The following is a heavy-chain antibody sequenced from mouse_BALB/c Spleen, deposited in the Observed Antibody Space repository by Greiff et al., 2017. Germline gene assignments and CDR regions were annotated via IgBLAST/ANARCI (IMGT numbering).Heavy chain of an antibody. CDR2: IWSDGST. D-gene: IGHD2-2*01. CDR1: GFSLTSYG. CDR3: ARHMGLRRDYYAMDY. Sequence: QVQPKESGPDLVAPSQSLSITCTVSGFSLTSYGVHWVRQPPGKGLEWLVVIWSDGSTTYNSALKSRLSISKDNSKSQVFLKMNSLQTDDTAMYYCARHMGLRRDYYAMDYWGQGTSVTVSS. J-gene: IGHJ4*01. V-gene: IGHV2-6-2*01.